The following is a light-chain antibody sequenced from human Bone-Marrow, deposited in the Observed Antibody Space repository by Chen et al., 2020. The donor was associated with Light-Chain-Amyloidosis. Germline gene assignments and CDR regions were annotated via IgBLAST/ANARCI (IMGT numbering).Light chain of an antibody. V-gene: IGLV3-25*03. CDR2: RDT. CDR1: DLPTKY. CDR3: QSADSSGTYEVI. Sequence: SYELTQPPSVSVSPGQTARITCSGDDLPTKYAYWYQQKPVQAPVLVIHRDTERPSGISERFSGSSAGTTATLTISGVPAEDEADYHCQSADSSGTYEVIFGGGTKLTVL. J-gene: IGLJ2*01.